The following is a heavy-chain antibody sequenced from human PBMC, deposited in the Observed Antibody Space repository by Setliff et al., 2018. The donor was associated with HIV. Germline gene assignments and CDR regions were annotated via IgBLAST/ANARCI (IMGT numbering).Heavy chain of an antibody. J-gene: IGHJ5*02. CDR1: GGSFGVYR. CDR2: IDSSGTT. Sequence: ASETLSLTCTISGGSFGVYRWSWIRQSAGRGLEWIGRIDSSGTTDYKPSLKGRVAISVETSRNQFSLRVTSVTAADTAVYFCARDRHSSGLGSYGPWGPGILVTVSS. CDR3: ARDRHSSGLGSYGP. D-gene: IGHD3-10*01. V-gene: IGHV4-4*07.